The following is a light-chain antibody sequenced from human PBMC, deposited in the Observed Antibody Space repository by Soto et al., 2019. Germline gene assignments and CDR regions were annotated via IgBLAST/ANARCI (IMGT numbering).Light chain of an antibody. V-gene: IGKV3-15*01. CDR1: QNIDNK. CDR3: QQYGASAWT. CDR2: GAP. Sequence: ESVMTQSPATLSESPGERATLSCRARQNIDNKLSWYHHKPCQVPRIIFFGAPTRATGIPVRFSGSGSGTDFSLITGRLEPEDFALSICQQYGASAWTFGQGTKVDIK. J-gene: IGKJ1*01.